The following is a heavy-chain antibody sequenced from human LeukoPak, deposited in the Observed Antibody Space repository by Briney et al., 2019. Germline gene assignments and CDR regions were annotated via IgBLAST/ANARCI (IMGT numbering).Heavy chain of an antibody. V-gene: IGHV4-4*02. J-gene: IGHJ3*02. CDR3: ARHAFNWNDAPEAFDI. Sequence: SGTLSLTCAVSGGSISSNHWWNWVRQPPGKGLEWIGEIYHGGSTNYNPSLKSRVAISVDTSKNQFSLKLSSVTAADTAVYYCARHAFNWNDAPEAFDIWGQGTMVTVSS. D-gene: IGHD1-20*01. CDR1: GGSISSNHW. CDR2: IYHGGST.